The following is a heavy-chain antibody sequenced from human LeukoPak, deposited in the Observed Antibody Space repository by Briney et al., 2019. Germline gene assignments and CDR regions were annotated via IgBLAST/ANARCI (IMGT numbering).Heavy chain of an antibody. V-gene: IGHV3-15*01. CDR1: GLKFANVW. CDR2: IKSKDDGETT. CDR3: TTGIGLFDY. D-gene: IGHD2-15*01. J-gene: IGHJ4*02. Sequence: PGGSLRLSCAASGLKFANVWMSWVRQPPGKGLEWVGRIKSKDDGETTDYAASVKGRFSILRDDSKNTQYLQMSSLKTEDTAMYYCTTGIGLFDYWGQGILVIVSS.